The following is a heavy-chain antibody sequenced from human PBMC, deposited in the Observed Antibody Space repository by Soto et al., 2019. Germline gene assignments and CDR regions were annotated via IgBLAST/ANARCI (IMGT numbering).Heavy chain of an antibody. CDR2: IYYSGST. V-gene: IGHV4-59*01. Sequence: SETLSLTGTVSGGSISSYYWSWIRQPPGKGLEWIGYIYYSGSTNYNPSLKSRVTISVDTSKNQFSLKLSSVTAADTAVYYCARALENAFDIWGQGTMVTVSS. CDR1: GGSISSYY. J-gene: IGHJ3*02. CDR3: ARALENAFDI.